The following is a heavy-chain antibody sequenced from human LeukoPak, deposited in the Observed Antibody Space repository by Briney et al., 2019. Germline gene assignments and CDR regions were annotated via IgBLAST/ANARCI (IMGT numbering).Heavy chain of an antibody. CDR3: ALRRQSGAFFDF. CDR1: GYNFIDYN. J-gene: IGHJ4*02. CDR2: INPNIGVT. D-gene: IGHD4-17*01. V-gene: IGHV1-2*02. Sequence: ASVKVSCKASGYNFIDYNMHWVRRVPGQGLEWMAWINPNIGVTNYAPKFQGRVSLTRDTSIRTAYMELSSLRSDDTAVYYCALRRQSGAFFDFWAQGTLITVSS.